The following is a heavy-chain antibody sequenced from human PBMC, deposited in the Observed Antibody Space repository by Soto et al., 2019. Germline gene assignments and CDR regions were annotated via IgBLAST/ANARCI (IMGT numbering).Heavy chain of an antibody. V-gene: IGHV4-30-4*01. CDR2: IYYSGST. CDR1: GGSISSGDYY. D-gene: IGHD3-10*01. J-gene: IGHJ4*02. CDR3: ARALYYYGSGSYYFDY. Sequence: SETLSLTCTVSGGSISSGDYYWSWIRQPPGKSLEWIGYIYYSGSTYYNPSLKSRVTIPVDTSKNQFSLKLSSVTAADTAVYYCARALYYYGSGSYYFDYWGQGTLVTVSS.